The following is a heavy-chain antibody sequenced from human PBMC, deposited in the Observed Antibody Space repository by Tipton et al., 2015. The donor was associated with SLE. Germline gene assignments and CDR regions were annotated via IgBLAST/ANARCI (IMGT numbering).Heavy chain of an antibody. CDR3: ARCGGGYGMDV. Sequence: TLFLTCTVSGGSTSSSSYYWGWIRQPPGKGLEWIGSIYYSGSTYYNPSLMSRVTISVDTSKNQFTLKLNSVTTADTAVYYCARCGGGYGMDVWGQGTTVTVSS. CDR2: IYYSGST. J-gene: IGHJ6*02. CDR1: GGSTSSSSYY. V-gene: IGHV4-39*06. D-gene: IGHD2-21*01.